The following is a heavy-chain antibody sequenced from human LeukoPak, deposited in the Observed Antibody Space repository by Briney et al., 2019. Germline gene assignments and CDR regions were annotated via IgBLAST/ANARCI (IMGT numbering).Heavy chain of an antibody. D-gene: IGHD6-6*01. CDR3: ASGAAARGMDV. J-gene: IGHJ6*01. V-gene: IGHV6-1*01. CDR2: TYYRSKWYN. CDR1: GDSVSSKSGP. Sequence: SQTLSLTCAISGDSVSSKSGPWDWTRQSPSRGLEWLGRTYYRSKWYNDYAVSVKSRVTINPDTSKNQFSLQLNSLTPEDTAVYYCASGAAARGMDVWGQGTTVTISS.